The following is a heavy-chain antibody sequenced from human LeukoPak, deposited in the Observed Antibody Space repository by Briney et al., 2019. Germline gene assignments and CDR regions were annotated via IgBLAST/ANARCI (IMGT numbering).Heavy chain of an antibody. CDR1: GGSVGTSDYY. Sequence: SETLSLTCTVSGGSVGTSDYYWGWIRRPPGKGPEWIGDIFYTGKTNFNPSLRGRVTMSIDTSKNLFSLKLTSVTAADTAVYYCARIFDSWGQGTLVAVSS. V-gene: IGHV4-39*07. J-gene: IGHJ5*01. CDR3: ARIFDS. CDR2: IFYTGKT.